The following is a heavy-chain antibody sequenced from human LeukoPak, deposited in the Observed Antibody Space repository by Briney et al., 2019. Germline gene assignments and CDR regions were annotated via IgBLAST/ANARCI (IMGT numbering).Heavy chain of an antibody. D-gene: IGHD6-13*01. V-gene: IGHV3-33*06. Sequence: GRSLRLSCAASGFTLSSYGMHWVRQAPGKGLEWVAVIWYDGSNKYYADSVKGRFTISRDNSKNTLYLQMNSLRAEDTAVYYCAKDLHSSSWHYYFDYWGQGTLVTVSS. CDR2: IWYDGSNK. CDR3: AKDLHSSSWHYYFDY. J-gene: IGHJ4*02. CDR1: GFTLSSYG.